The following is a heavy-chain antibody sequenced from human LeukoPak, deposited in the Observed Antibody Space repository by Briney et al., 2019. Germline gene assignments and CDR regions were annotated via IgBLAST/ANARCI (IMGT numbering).Heavy chain of an antibody. J-gene: IGHJ4*02. V-gene: IGHV1-3*01. Sequence: ASVKVSCKASGYTFTSYAMHWVRQAPGQRLEWMGWISAGNGNTKYSQNFQGRVTFISNTSATTAFMELSSLRSEDAAVYYCARDSGSGNNDYWGQGTLVTVSS. CDR2: ISAGNGNT. D-gene: IGHD1-26*01. CDR1: GYTFTSYA. CDR3: ARDSGSGNNDY.